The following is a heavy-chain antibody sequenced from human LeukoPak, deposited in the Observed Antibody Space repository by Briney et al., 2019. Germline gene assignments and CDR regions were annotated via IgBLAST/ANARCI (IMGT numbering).Heavy chain of an antibody. D-gene: IGHD1-26*01. CDR1: GGSISSSSYY. CDR2: IYYSGST. Sequence: SETLSLTCTVSGGSISSSSYYWGWIRQPPGKGLEWIGSIYYSGSTYYNPSHKSRVTISVDTSKNHFSLKLRSVTAADTAVYFCATVGVVDNWGQGTLVAVSS. CDR3: ATVGVVDN. V-gene: IGHV4-39*02. J-gene: IGHJ4*02.